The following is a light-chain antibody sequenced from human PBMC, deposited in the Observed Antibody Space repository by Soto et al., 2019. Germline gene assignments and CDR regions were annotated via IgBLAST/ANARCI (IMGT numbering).Light chain of an antibody. Sequence: DIQMTQYTYTLSGSVGDRVTITCRASQTISSWLAWYQQKPGKAPKLLIYDASSLESGVPSRFSGSGSATEFTLTISSLQPDDFATYYCQQYSTYPWTFGQGTKVDVK. J-gene: IGKJ1*01. CDR3: QQYSTYPWT. CDR2: DAS. CDR1: QTISSW. V-gene: IGKV1-5*01.